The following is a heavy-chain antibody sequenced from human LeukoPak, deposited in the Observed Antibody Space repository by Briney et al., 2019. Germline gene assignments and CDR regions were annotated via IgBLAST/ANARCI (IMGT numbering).Heavy chain of an antibody. CDR3: ARGRGYSSQGIYYYYYYMDV. CDR2: IYTSGST. V-gene: IGHV4-61*02. Sequence: PSETLSLTCTVSGGSISSGSYYWSWIRQPAGKGLEWIGRIYTSGSTNYNPSLKSRVTISIDTSKNQFSLKLSSVTAADTAVYYCARGRGYSSQGIYYYYYYMDVWGKGTTITVSS. CDR1: GGSISSGSYY. D-gene: IGHD6-13*01. J-gene: IGHJ6*03.